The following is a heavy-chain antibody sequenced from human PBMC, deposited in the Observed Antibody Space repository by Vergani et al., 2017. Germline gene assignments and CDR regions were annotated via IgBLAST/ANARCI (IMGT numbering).Heavy chain of an antibody. D-gene: IGHD2-2*01. CDR3: ARGRYCSSTSCYYYYYYYRDV. CDR2: MNPNSGNT. J-gene: IGHJ6*03. V-gene: IGHV1-8*01. CDR1: GYTFTSYD. Sequence: QVQLVQSGAEVKKPGASVKVSCKASGYTFTSYDINWVRQATGQGLEWMGWMNPNSGNTGYAQKFQDRVTMTRNTSISTAYMELSSLRSEETAVYYCARGRYCSSTSCYYYYYYYRDVWGKGP.